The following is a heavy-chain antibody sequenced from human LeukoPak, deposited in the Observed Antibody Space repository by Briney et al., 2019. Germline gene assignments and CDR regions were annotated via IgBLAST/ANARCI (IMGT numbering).Heavy chain of an antibody. Sequence: GGSLRLSCAASGFTFSSYAMRWVRQAPGKGLVWVSRITNDGSSTTYADSVKGRFTISRDNAKNSLYLQMNSLRAEDTAVYYCARDDSSGYPDYWGQGTLVTVSS. J-gene: IGHJ4*02. D-gene: IGHD3-22*01. CDR2: ITNDGSST. V-gene: IGHV3-74*01. CDR1: GFTFSSYA. CDR3: ARDDSSGYPDY.